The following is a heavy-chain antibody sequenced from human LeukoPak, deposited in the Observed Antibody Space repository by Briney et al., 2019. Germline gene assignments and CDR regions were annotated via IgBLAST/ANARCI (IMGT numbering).Heavy chain of an antibody. CDR1: GYIFTNSD. CDR3: ARDPYHRLGPPLDL. Sequence: ASVKVSCRASGYIFTNSDITWVRQAPGQGLEWMGRISTSNGDTNYAAKLQGRVTMTTDTSTSTVYMELGSLTFDDTAVYFCARDPYHRLGPPLDLWGQGTLVTVSS. CDR2: ISTSNGDT. J-gene: IGHJ5*02. V-gene: IGHV1-18*01. D-gene: IGHD1-14*01.